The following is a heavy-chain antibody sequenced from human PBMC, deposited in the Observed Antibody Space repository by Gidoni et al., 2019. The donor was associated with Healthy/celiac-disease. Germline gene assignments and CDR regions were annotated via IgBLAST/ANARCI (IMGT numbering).Heavy chain of an antibody. Sequence: QVQLQQWGTGLLMPSETLSLTCAVYGGSFSGYYWSWIRQPPGKGLEWIGEINHSGSTNYNPSLKSRVTISVDTSKNQFSLKLSSVTAADTAVYYCARGGDYYDLRLGVWFDPWGQGTLVTVSS. CDR1: GGSFSGYY. J-gene: IGHJ5*01. V-gene: IGHV4-34*01. CDR3: ARGGDYYDLRLGVWFDP. D-gene: IGHD3-22*01. CDR2: INHSGST.